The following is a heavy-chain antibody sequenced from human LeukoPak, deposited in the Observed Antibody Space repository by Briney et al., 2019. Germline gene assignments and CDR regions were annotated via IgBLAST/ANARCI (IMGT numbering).Heavy chain of an antibody. CDR1: GYTFTTYY. CDR3: ARDPNIVVLPIASRKLDQ. V-gene: IGHV1-46*01. Sequence: ASVKVSCKASGYTFTTYYMHWVRQDPGQGLEWMGIINPSSGSTTYAQKFQGRVTLTRDTSTTTVYMELSSLRSEDTAVYYCARDPNIVVLPIASRKLDQWGQGTLVTVSS. CDR2: INPSSGST. D-gene: IGHD2-2*01. J-gene: IGHJ4*02.